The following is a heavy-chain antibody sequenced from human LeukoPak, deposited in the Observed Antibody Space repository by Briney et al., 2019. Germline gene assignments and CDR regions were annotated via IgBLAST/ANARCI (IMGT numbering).Heavy chain of an antibody. V-gene: IGHV3-48*03. J-gene: IGHJ4*02. CDR2: ICGRGTTK. Sequence: PGGSLRLSCAASGFNFNTYEMNWVRQAPGKGLEWVSYICGRGTTKYYADSVKGRFTISRDNAENSLYLQMNDLRAEDTAVYYCATDLYYYGSGNFVPGLPDYWGQGTLVTVSS. D-gene: IGHD3-10*01. CDR3: ATDLYYYGSGNFVPGLPDY. CDR1: GFNFNTYE.